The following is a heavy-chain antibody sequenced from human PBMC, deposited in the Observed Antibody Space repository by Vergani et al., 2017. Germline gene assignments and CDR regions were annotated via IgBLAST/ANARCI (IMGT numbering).Heavy chain of an antibody. J-gene: IGHJ4*02. V-gene: IGHV3-48*01. CDR3: ARVGYSYPFDY. Sequence: EVQVVESGGGLIKPGGSLRLSCAASGFTFSSYSMNWVRQAPGKGLEWVSYISSISSTIYYADSVKGRFTISRDNAKNALYLQMNSLRAEDTAVYYCARVGYSYPFDYWVQGTLVTVSS. CDR1: GFTFSSYS. CDR2: ISSISSTI. D-gene: IGHD5-18*01.